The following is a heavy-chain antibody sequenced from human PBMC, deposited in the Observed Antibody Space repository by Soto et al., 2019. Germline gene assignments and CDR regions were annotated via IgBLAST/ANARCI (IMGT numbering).Heavy chain of an antibody. J-gene: IGHJ6*02. D-gene: IGHD2-2*01. CDR3: ARSQGSSTSLEIYYYYYYGMDV. CDR1: GGTFSSYA. V-gene: IGHV1-69*01. Sequence: QVQLVQSGAEVKKPGSSVKVSCKASGGTFSSYAISWVRQAPGQGLEWMGGIITIPGTANYAQKFQGRVTITADEATSTAYMEQSSLRSEDTAVYYCARSQGSSTSLEIYYYYYYGMDVWGQGTTVTVSS. CDR2: IITIPGTA.